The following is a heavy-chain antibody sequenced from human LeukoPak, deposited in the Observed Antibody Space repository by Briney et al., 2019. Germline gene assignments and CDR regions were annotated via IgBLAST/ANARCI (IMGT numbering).Heavy chain of an antibody. V-gene: IGHV3-30*18. J-gene: IGHJ4*02. D-gene: IGHD3-9*01. Sequence: GGSLRLSCAASGFTFSSYWMHWVRQAPGKGLEWVAVISYDGSNKYYADSVKGRFTISRDNSKNTLYLQMNSLRAEDTAVYYCAKDYDILTGGLNWGQGTLVTVSS. CDR1: GFTFSSYW. CDR2: ISYDGSNK. CDR3: AKDYDILTGGLN.